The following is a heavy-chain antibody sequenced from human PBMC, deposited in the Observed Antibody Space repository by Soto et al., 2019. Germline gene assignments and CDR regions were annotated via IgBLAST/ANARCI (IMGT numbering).Heavy chain of an antibody. Sequence: GGSLRLSCAASGFTCSSYDMSWVRQAPGKGLEWVSTILVGGSTHYTDSVKGRFTISSDNSKNTVFLPMNSLTAGDTAVYYCAKATATGRGAFDICGQGTMVTVSS. CDR3: AKATATGRGAFDI. D-gene: IGHD3-9*01. CDR2: ILVGGST. J-gene: IGHJ3*02. CDR1: GFTCSSYD. V-gene: IGHV3-23*01.